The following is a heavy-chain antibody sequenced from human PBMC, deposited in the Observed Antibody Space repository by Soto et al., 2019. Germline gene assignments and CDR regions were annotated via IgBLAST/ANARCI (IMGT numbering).Heavy chain of an antibody. Sequence: GASVKVSCKASGYIFNAYYIYWVRQAPGQGLEWMGWINPNSGGTHYAQRFQGRVTLTRDMSISTAYMELSWLTSDDSAFYYCARLDYGDYRIDNWGQGTLVTVSS. CDR2: INPNSGGT. CDR3: ARLDYGDYRIDN. CDR1: GYIFNAYY. D-gene: IGHD4-17*01. V-gene: IGHV1-2*02. J-gene: IGHJ4*02.